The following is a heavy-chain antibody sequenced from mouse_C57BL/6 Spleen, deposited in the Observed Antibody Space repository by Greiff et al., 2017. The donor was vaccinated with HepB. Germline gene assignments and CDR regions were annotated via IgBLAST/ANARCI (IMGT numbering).Heavy chain of an antibody. CDR3: ARCDGDSVYYFDY. D-gene: IGHD2-13*01. V-gene: IGHV1-63*01. Sequence: QVQLQQSGAELVRPGTSVKMSCKASGFTFTNYWIGWAKQRPGHGLEWIGDIYPGGGYTNYNEKFKGKATLTADKSSSTAYMQFSSLTSEDSAIYYCARCDGDSVYYFDYWGQGTTLTVSS. CDR2: IYPGGGYT. J-gene: IGHJ2*01. CDR1: GFTFTNYW.